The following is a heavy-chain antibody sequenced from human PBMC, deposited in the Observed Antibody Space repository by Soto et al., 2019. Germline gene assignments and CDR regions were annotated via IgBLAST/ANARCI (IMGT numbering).Heavy chain of an antibody. Sequence: PGESLKISCKGSGYSFTSYWIGWVRQMPGKGLEWMGIIYPGDSDTRYSPSFQGQVTISADKSISTAYLQWSSLKASDTAMYYCARLVSSGWYVVPQLRAFDIWGQGTMVTVSS. J-gene: IGHJ3*02. CDR3: ARLVSSGWYVVPQLRAFDI. CDR2: IYPGDSDT. D-gene: IGHD6-19*01. CDR1: GYSFTSYW. V-gene: IGHV5-51*01.